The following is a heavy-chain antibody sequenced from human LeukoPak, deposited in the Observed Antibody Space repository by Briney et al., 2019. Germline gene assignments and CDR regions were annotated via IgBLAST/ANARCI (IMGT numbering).Heavy chain of an antibody. D-gene: IGHD2-21*02. Sequence: GGSLRLSCAASGFAFSDCVMSWLRQAPGKGLEWVSDISGSGGSTYYADSVKGRFTISRDNSKNTLYLQMNSLRAEDTAVYYCAKDTHIVVVTAFDYWGQGTLVTVSS. V-gene: IGHV3-23*01. CDR2: ISGSGGST. J-gene: IGHJ4*02. CDR1: GFAFSDCV. CDR3: AKDTHIVVVTAFDY.